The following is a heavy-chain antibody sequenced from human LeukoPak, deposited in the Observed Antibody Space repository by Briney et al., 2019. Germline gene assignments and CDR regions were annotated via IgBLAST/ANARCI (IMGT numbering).Heavy chain of an antibody. V-gene: IGHV4-34*01. Sequence: PSETLSLTCAVYGGSFSGYYWSWIRQPPGKGLEWIGEINHSGSTNYNPSLKSRVTISVDTSKNQFSLKLSSVTAADTAVYYCAISTGRDDAFDIWGRGTMVTVSS. CDR3: AISTGRDDAFDI. CDR1: GGSFSGYY. J-gene: IGHJ3*02. CDR2: INHSGST. D-gene: IGHD1-1*01.